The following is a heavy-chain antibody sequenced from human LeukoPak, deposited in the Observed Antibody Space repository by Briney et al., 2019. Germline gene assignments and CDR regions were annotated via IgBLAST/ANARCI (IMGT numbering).Heavy chain of an antibody. CDR3: ATVDYYDIRGYIFDY. CDR1: GGTYSSYA. V-gene: IGHV1-69*05. D-gene: IGHD3-22*01. J-gene: IGHJ4*02. Sequence: SVKVSCKASGGTYSSYAFSWVRQAPGQGLEWMGGIIPIFGTPNYAQKFQGRVTITTDESASTAYMELSSLRSEDTAVYYCATVDYYDIRGYIFDYWGQGTLVTVFS. CDR2: IIPIFGTP.